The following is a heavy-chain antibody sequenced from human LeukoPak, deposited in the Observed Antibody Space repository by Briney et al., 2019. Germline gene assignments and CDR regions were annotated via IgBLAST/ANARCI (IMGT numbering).Heavy chain of an antibody. D-gene: IGHD3-22*01. J-gene: IGHJ4*02. CDR2: IYTSGST. CDR1: GGSISGGSYC. V-gene: IGHV4-61*02. Sequence: PSQTLSLTCTVSGGSISGGSYCWSWIRQPAGKGLEWIGRIYTSGSTNYNPSLKSRVTISVDTSKNQFSLKLSSVTAADTAVYYCAGATYYYDSSGHPIFDYWGQGTLVTVSS. CDR3: AGATYYYDSSGHPIFDY.